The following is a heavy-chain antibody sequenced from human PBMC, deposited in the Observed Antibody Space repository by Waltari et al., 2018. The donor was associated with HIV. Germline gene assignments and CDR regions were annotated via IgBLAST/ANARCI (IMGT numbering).Heavy chain of an antibody. CDR2: IKSKSDGGTT. CDR1: GFTFIKAW. J-gene: IGHJ4*02. D-gene: IGHD4-17*01. CDR3: RTSSDYGDPPVDY. V-gene: IGHV3-15*01. Sequence: EVQLVESGGGLVKPGGSLRVSCAASGFTFIKAWTSWVRQAPGKGLEWVGRIKSKSDGGTTYAAPVKGRFIISRNDSKNMLYLQMKSLKTEDTAVYYCRTSSDYGDPPVDYWGQGTLVTVSS.